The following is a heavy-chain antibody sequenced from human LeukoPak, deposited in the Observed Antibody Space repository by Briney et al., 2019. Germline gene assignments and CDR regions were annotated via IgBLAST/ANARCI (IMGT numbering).Heavy chain of an antibody. CDR2: ISSSGSTI. CDR3: ARGAEFRAMVTPTWFDP. D-gene: IGHD5-18*01. Sequence: GGSLRLSCAASRFTFRDSNMSWIRAAPRKGLESVSYISSSGSTIYYAESVKGRFTISRDNAKNSLYLQMNGLTAEDTAVYYCARGAEFRAMVTPTWFDPGGQGTLVTVSS. J-gene: IGHJ5*02. V-gene: IGHV3-11*01. CDR1: RFTFRDSN.